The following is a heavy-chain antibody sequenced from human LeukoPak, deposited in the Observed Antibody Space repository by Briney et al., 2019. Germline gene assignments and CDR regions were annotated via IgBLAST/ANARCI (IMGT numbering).Heavy chain of an antibody. CDR3: ARDLLSLPHKYFDS. Sequence: GGSLRLSCAASGFSFSNYGMHWVRQAPGKGLEWVAYIQYDGSQKYYGDSVKGRFTISRDNSKNTVHLQMNSLRDEDTALYYCARDLLSLPHKYFDSWGQGTLVAVSS. V-gene: IGHV3-30*02. D-gene: IGHD3-16*01. CDR2: IQYDGSQK. J-gene: IGHJ4*02. CDR1: GFSFSNYG.